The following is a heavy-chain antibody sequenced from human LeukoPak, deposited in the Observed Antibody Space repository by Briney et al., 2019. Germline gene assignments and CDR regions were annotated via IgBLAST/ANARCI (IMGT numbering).Heavy chain of an antibody. D-gene: IGHD1-26*01. CDR3: AREVGATNFDY. J-gene: IGHJ4*02. CDR2: IYYSGST. CDR1: GGSISSYY. Sequence: PSETLSLTCTVSGGSISSYYWSWIRQPPGKGLEWIGYIYYSGSTNYNPSLKSRVTISVDTSKNQFSLKLSSVTAADTAVYYCAREVGATNFDYWGQGTLVTASS. V-gene: IGHV4-59*01.